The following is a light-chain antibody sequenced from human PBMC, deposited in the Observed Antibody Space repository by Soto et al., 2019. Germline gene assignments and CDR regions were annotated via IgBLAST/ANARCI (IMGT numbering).Light chain of an antibody. CDR1: SSDIGGSNY. CDR2: EVN. J-gene: IGLJ3*02. V-gene: IGLV2-14*01. Sequence: QSALTQPASVSGSPGQSITISCTGTSSDIGGSNYVSWYQQHPGKAPKLIIFEVNNRPSGVSNRFSGSKSGNTASLNISGLQTEDEADYYCSSYTRTSTLRVFGGGTKLTVL. CDR3: SSYTRTSTLRV.